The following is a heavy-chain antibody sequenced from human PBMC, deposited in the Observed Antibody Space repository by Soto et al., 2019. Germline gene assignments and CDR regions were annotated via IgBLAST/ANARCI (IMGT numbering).Heavy chain of an antibody. CDR2: ISGSGAGT. Sequence: GGSLRLSCTASGFTFSTSAMSWVRQAPGRGLEWVSGISGSGAGTYYADSVKGRFSIFRDNSKNTLYLQMSGLRAEDAAVYYCAKGPTIFGAVISFDYYYGMYVWGQGTPVTVSS. CDR3: AKGPTIFGAVISFDYYYGMYV. V-gene: IGHV3-23*01. J-gene: IGHJ6*02. CDR1: GFTFSTSA. D-gene: IGHD3-3*01.